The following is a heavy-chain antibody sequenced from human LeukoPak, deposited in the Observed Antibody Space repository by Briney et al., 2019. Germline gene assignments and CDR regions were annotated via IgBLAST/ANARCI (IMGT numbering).Heavy chain of an antibody. CDR2: IKQDGSEK. CDR3: ARGGIPPLRYCSGGSCYLTPYYFDY. Sequence: GGSLRLSCAASGFTFSSYWMSWVRQAPGKGLEWVANIKQDGSEKYYVDSVKGRFTISRDNAKNSLYLQMNSLRAEDTAVYYCARGGIPPLRYCSGGSCYLTPYYFDYWGQGTLVTVSS. V-gene: IGHV3-7*01. J-gene: IGHJ4*02. D-gene: IGHD2-15*01. CDR1: GFTFSSYW.